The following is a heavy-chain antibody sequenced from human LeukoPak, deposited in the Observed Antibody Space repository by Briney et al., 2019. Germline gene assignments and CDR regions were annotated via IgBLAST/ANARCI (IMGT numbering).Heavy chain of an antibody. Sequence: GGSLGLSCAASGFTFSSYSMNWVRQAPGKGLEWVSSISSSSSYIYYADSVKGRFTISRDNAKNSLYLQMNSLRAEDTAVYYCARDPPRIVGATSDYFDYWGQGTLVTVSS. CDR1: GFTFSSYS. V-gene: IGHV3-21*01. CDR3: ARDPPRIVGATSDYFDY. J-gene: IGHJ4*02. CDR2: ISSSSSYI. D-gene: IGHD1-26*01.